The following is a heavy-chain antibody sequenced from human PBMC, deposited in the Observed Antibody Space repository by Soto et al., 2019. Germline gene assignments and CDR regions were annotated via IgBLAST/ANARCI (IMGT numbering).Heavy chain of an antibody. CDR1: GFTFSSYA. V-gene: IGHV3-23*01. J-gene: IGHJ6*03. Sequence: GGSLRLSCAASGFTFSSYAMSWVRQAPGKGLEWVSAISGSGGSTYYADSVKGRFTISRDNSKNTLYLQMNSLRAEDTAVYYCAKLGPVLRLLEWLRTPPYYMDVWGKGTTVTVSS. D-gene: IGHD3-3*01. CDR2: ISGSGGST. CDR3: AKLGPVLRLLEWLRTPPYYMDV.